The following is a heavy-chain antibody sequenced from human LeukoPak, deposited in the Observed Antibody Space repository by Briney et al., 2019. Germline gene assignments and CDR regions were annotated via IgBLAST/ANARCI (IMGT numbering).Heavy chain of an antibody. CDR1: GFTFSSYG. D-gene: IGHD3-22*01. Sequence: GGSLRLSCAASGFTFSSYGMHWVRQAPGKGLEWVAFIRYDGSNKYYADSVKGRFTISRDNSKNTLYLQMNSLRAEDTAVYYCAKDFPSSGYYPDAFDMWGQGTMVTVSS. J-gene: IGHJ3*02. CDR2: IRYDGSNK. V-gene: IGHV3-30*02. CDR3: AKDFPSSGYYPDAFDM.